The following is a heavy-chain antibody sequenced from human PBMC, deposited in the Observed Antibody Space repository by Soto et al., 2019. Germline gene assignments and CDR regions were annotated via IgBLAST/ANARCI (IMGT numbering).Heavy chain of an antibody. CDR2: IKSKTDGGTT. CDR3: TTTAGGYDFWSGYYIHDY. J-gene: IGHJ4*02. CDR1: GFTFSNAW. V-gene: IGHV3-15*01. Sequence: GSLRLSCAASGFTFSNAWMSWVRQAPGKGLEWVGRIKSKTDGGTTDYAAPVKGRFTISRDDSKNTLYLQMNSLKTEDTAVYYCTTTAGGYDFWSGYYIHDYWGQGTLVTVSS. D-gene: IGHD3-3*01.